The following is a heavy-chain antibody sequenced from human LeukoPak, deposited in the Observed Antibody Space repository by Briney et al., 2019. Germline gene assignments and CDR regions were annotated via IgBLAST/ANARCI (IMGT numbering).Heavy chain of an antibody. CDR3: ARVGHPSGSYSRAFDI. CDR2: INHSGSI. V-gene: IGHV4-34*01. Sequence: SETLSLTCAVYGGSFSGYYWSWIRQPPGKGLEWIGEINHSGSINYNPSLKSRVTISVDTSKNQFSLKLSSVTAADTAVYYCARVGHPSGSYSRAFDIWGQGTMVTVSS. J-gene: IGHJ3*02. D-gene: IGHD1-26*01. CDR1: GGSFSGYY.